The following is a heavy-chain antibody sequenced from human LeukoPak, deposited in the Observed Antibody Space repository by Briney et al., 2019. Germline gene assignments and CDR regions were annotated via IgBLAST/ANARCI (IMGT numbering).Heavy chain of an antibody. Sequence: ASVKVSCKASGYTFTGYYMHWVRQAPGQGLEWMGRINPNSGGTNYAQKFQGRVTMTTDTSTSTAYMELRSLRSDDTAVYYCARNYDILTGYDNAPDYWGQGTLVTVSS. CDR3: ARNYDILTGYDNAPDY. CDR1: GYTFTGYY. V-gene: IGHV1-2*06. D-gene: IGHD3-9*01. CDR2: INPNSGGT. J-gene: IGHJ4*02.